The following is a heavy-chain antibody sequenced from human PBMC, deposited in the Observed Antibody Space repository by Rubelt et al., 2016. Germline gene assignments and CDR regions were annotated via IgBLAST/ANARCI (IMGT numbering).Heavy chain of an antibody. J-gene: IGHJ4*02. CDR3: ARDHSGSYAVDF. D-gene: IGHD1-26*01. CDR1: GYTFTSYS. Sequence: EVKKPGASVKVSCKASGYTFTSYSMHWVRQAPGQKLEWMGWINAGNGNTKYSQKFQGRVTITRDTSASTAYMELSSLTSEDTAVYYWARDHSGSYAVDFWGQGTLVTVSS. V-gene: IGHV1-3*01. CDR2: INAGNGNT.